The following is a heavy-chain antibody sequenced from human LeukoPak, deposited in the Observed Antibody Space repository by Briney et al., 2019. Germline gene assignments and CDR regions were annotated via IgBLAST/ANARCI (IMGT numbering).Heavy chain of an antibody. CDR2: ISSSSSYI. D-gene: IGHD6-19*01. V-gene: IGHV3-21*01. J-gene: IGHJ4*02. Sequence: KPGGSLRLSCAASGFTFSSYSMNWVRQAPGKGLEWVTSISSSSSYIYYADSVKGRFTISRDNAKNSLYLQMNSLRAEDTAVYYCAGDGPGSGWYGDYFDYWGQGTLVTVSS. CDR3: AGDGPGSGWYGDYFDY. CDR1: GFTFSSYS.